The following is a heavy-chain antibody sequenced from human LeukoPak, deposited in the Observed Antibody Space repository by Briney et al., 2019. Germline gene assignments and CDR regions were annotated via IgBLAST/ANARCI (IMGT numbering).Heavy chain of an antibody. Sequence: SETLSLTCTVSGGSVSSYYWSWIRQPAGKGLEWIARSYTSGSTNYNPSLKSRVTMSVDTSKNQFSLKLSSVTAADTAVYYCAREVQLWFRGNYYYMGVWGKGTTVTVSS. CDR1: GGSVSSYY. V-gene: IGHV4-4*07. CDR2: SYTSGST. CDR3: AREVQLWFRGNYYYMGV. D-gene: IGHD5-18*01. J-gene: IGHJ6*03.